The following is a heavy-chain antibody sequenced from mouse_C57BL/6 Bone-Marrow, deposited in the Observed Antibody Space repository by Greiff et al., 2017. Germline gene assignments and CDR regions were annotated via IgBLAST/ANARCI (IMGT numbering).Heavy chain of an antibody. D-gene: IGHD2-1*01. J-gene: IGHJ1*03. CDR2: IYPGSGST. Sequence: VQLQQPGAELVKPGASVKMSCKASGYTFTSYWITGVKQRPGQGLEWIGDIYPGSGSTNYNEKFTSKATLTVDTSSSTAYMQLSSLTSEDSAVYDCARSMVRRWHLHVWGTVSTVTVSS. V-gene: IGHV1-55*01. CDR1: GYTFTSYW. CDR3: ARSMVRRWHLHV.